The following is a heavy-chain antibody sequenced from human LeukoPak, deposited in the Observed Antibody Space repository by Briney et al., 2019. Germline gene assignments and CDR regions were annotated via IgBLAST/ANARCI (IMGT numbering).Heavy chain of an antibody. CDR1: GVSFSPYR. CDR2: ISGNSDYI. D-gene: IGHD3-22*01. J-gene: IGHJ4*02. V-gene: IGHV3-21*01. CDR3: AREPYHGSSKGFDF. Sequence: GGSLRLSCAASGVSFSPYRINWVRQAPGKGLEWVSSISGNSDYIFYANSVKGRFTISRDNVKNSLFLQMNTLRAEDTAVYYCAREPYHGSSKGFDFWGQGTLVTVSS.